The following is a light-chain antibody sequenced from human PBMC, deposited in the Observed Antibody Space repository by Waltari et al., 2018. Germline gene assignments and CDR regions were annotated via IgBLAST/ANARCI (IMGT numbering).Light chain of an antibody. V-gene: IGKV4-1*01. CDR1: QSVLFSLNNKNY. CDR3: QQYCTTPLT. Sequence: DIVMTQSPDSLAVSLGDRATINCKPSQSVLFSLNNKNYLAWYQQKPGQPPKLLIYWASTRESGVPDRFSGSESGTDFNLTISSLQAEDVAVYYCQQYCTTPLTFGGGTKVEIK. CDR2: WAS. J-gene: IGKJ4*01.